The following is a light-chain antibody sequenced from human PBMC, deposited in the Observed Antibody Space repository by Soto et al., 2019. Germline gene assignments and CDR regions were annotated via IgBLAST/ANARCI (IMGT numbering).Light chain of an antibody. CDR1: QSISRW. CDR3: QQYNTYST. Sequence: DIQMTQSPSTLSASVGDRVTTTFRASQSISRWLAWYQQNPGKAPKALIYDASTLRSGVPSRFSGGGSGTEFTLTISSLQPDDFATYYCQQYNTYSTFGQGTRLEIK. CDR2: DAS. J-gene: IGKJ5*01. V-gene: IGKV1-5*01.